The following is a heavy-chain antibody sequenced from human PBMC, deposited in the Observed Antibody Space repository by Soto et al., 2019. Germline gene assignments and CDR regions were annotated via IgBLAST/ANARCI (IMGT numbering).Heavy chain of an antibody. V-gene: IGHV3-7*03. J-gene: IGHJ6*02. Sequence: GGSLRLYGPASGFTFSTYWMNWVRQAPGMGLEWVANIGEDGSEKYYVDSVKGRFTISRDNAKNSLYLQMNSLRADDTAVYYCARGSGGHNYYYGMDVWGQGTTVPVSS. CDR1: GFTFSTYW. CDR3: ARGSGGHNYYYGMDV. CDR2: IGEDGSEK. D-gene: IGHD2-15*01.